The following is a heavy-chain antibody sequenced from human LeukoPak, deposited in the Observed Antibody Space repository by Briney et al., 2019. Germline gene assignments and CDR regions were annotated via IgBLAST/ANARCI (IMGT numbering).Heavy chain of an antibody. CDR1: GGSISSYY. CDR2: IYYSGST. Sequence: SETLSLTCTVSGGSISSYYWSWIRQPPGKGLEWIGYIYYSGSTNYNPSLKSRVTISVDTSENQFSLKLSSVTAADTAVYYCARASRRLEWELPDYWGQGTLVTVSS. J-gene: IGHJ4*02. CDR3: ARASRRLEWELPDY. D-gene: IGHD1-26*01. V-gene: IGHV4-59*01.